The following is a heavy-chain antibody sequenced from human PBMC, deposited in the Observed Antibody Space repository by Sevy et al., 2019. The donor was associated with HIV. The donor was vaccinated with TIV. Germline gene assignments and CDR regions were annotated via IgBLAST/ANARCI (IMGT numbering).Heavy chain of an antibody. CDR3: ASDTTGYHSTLDY. CDR2: FDPGDSDAET. D-gene: IGHD3-9*01. CDR1: GYTLTEFS. Sequence: ASVKVSCKVSGYTLTEFSIHWVRQAPGKGLEWMEGFDPGDSDAETPYAQKFRDRLTMTADTSTDTVYMELSSLRSEDTAVYYCASDTTGYHSTLDYWGQGTLVTVSS. J-gene: IGHJ4*02. V-gene: IGHV1-24*01.